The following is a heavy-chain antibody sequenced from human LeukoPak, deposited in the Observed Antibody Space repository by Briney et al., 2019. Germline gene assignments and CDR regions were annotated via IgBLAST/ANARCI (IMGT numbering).Heavy chain of an antibody. D-gene: IGHD3-9*01. CDR3: ARVLGIAGYYMDY. CDR2: IYYSGSS. Sequence: SETLSLTCTVSGGSINNGGYYWSWIRQHPGKGLEWIGYIYYSGSSYYNPSLRSRVTISVDRSKNQFSLKLSSVTATDTAVYYCARVLGIAGYYMDYWGQGTLVTVSS. CDR1: GGSINNGGYY. V-gene: IGHV4-30-4*01. J-gene: IGHJ4*02.